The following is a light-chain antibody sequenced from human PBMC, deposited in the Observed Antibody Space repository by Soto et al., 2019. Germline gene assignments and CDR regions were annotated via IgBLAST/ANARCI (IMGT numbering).Light chain of an antibody. CDR3: QQSGSSPIT. Sequence: EIVLTQSPGAVSLSPGERATLSCRASQSVSSSYLAWYQQRPGQVPRLLIYDASNRATGIPARFSGSGSGTDFTLTISSVEPEDFAVYYCQQSGSSPITFGQGTRLEIK. J-gene: IGKJ5*01. V-gene: IGKV3-20*01. CDR1: QSVSSSY. CDR2: DAS.